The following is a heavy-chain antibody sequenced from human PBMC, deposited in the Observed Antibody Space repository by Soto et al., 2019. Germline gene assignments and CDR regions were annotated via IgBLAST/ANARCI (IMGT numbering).Heavy chain of an antibody. V-gene: IGHV4-59*01. CDR2: IYYSGST. Sequence: SETLSLTCTVSGGSISSYYWIWIRQPPGKGLEWIGYIYYSGSTNYNPSLKSRVTISVDTSKNQFSLKLSSVTAADTAVYYCARVGGSSSPRGKKFDYWVQGTLVTVSS. D-gene: IGHD6-13*01. CDR3: ARVGGSSSPRGKKFDY. CDR1: GGSISSYY. J-gene: IGHJ4*02.